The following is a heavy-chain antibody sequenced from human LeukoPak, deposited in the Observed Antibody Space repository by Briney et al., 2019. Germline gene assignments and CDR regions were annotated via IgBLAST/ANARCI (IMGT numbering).Heavy chain of an antibody. Sequence: ASVKVSCKISGYTFTGYYMHWVRQAPGQGLEWMGWINPNSGGTNYAQKFQGRVTMTRDTSISTAYMELSRLRSDDTAVYYCAREGTATTQNFDYWGQGTLVTVSS. D-gene: IGHD2-15*01. CDR2: INPNSGGT. V-gene: IGHV1-2*02. CDR1: GYTFTGYY. CDR3: AREGTATTQNFDY. J-gene: IGHJ4*02.